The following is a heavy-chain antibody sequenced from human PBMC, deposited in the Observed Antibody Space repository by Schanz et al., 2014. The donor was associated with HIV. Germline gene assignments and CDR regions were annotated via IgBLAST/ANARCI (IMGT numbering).Heavy chain of an antibody. J-gene: IGHJ4*02. D-gene: IGHD4-17*01. CDR3: ARSRYGDYPYYFDY. Sequence: QVQLVQSGAEVKKPGSSVKVSCNASGGTFNSYAISWVRQAPGQGLEWMGGITPIFDTANYAQKFQGRVTITADESTSTAYMELSSLRSEDTAVYYCARSRYGDYPYYFDYWGQGTLVTVSS. CDR1: GGTFNSYA. CDR2: ITPIFDTA. V-gene: IGHV1-69*01.